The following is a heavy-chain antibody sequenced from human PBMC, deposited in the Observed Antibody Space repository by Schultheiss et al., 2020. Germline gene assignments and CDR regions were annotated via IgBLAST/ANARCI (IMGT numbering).Heavy chain of an antibody. J-gene: IGHJ6*02. V-gene: IGHV4-59*01. CDR3: ARGRKGVYGMDV. CDR1: GGSFSSYY. CDR2: ITYSGST. Sequence: SETLSLTCAVSGGSFSSYYWNWIRQTPGKGLEWIGYITYSGSTNHNPSLKSRVTISIDTSNKHFSLKLTSVTAADTAVYYCARGRKGVYGMDVWGQGTTVTVSS.